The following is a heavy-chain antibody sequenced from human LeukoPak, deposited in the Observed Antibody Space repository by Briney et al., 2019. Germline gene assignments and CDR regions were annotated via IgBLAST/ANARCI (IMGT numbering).Heavy chain of an antibody. Sequence: SETLSLTCTVSGGSISSSSYYWGWIRQPPGKGLEWIGYIYYSGSTNYNPSLKSRVTISVDTSKNQFSLKLSSVTAADTAVYYCAREGSVEVGYADYYYGMDVWGQGTTVTVSS. CDR2: IYYSGST. D-gene: IGHD1-26*01. CDR3: AREGSVEVGYADYYYGMDV. CDR1: GGSISSSSYY. V-gene: IGHV4-61*01. J-gene: IGHJ6*02.